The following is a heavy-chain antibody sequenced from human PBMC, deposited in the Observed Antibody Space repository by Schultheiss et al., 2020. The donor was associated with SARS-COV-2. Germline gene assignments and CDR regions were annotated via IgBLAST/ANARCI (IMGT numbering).Heavy chain of an antibody. CDR3: AKDYDFWSGYYFDY. D-gene: IGHD3-3*01. CDR1: GFTFSNAW. V-gene: IGHV3-23*01. CDR2: ISGSGGST. J-gene: IGHJ4*02. Sequence: GGSLRLSCAASGFTFSNAWMNWVRQAPGKGLEWVSAISGSGGSTYYADSVKGRFTISRDNSKNTLYLQMNSLRAEDRAVYYCAKDYDFWSGYYFDYWGQGTLVTVSS.